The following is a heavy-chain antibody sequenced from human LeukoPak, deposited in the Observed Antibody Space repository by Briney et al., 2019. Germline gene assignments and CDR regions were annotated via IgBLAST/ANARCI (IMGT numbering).Heavy chain of an antibody. CDR1: GDSMTSSSYY. Sequence: SETLSLTCTVSGDSMTSSSYYWGWIRQPPGKGLEWVGSIYYSGSSYYNPSLKSRVTISVDTSKNQFSLKLSSVTAADTAVYYCARGGAAMATMYDYWGQGTLVTVSS. J-gene: IGHJ4*02. CDR3: ARGGAAMATMYDY. V-gene: IGHV4-39*07. CDR2: IYYSGSS. D-gene: IGHD5-24*01.